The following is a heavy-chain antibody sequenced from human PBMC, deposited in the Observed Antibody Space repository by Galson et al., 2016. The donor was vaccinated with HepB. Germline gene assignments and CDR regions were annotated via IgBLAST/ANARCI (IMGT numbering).Heavy chain of an antibody. V-gene: IGHV3-15*07. CDR3: GTGGIVLVSIYYFYGMDV. J-gene: IGHJ6*02. Sequence: SLRLSCAASGFAINNAWMNWVRQAPGKGLEWVGRIKSKTDAGTTDYAAPVKGRFTFSRDDSKNTVYLQMNSLKTEDTAVYYCGTGGIVLVSIYYFYGMDVWGQGTTVTVSS. CDR2: IKSKTDAGTT. CDR1: GFAINNAW. D-gene: IGHD2-8*02.